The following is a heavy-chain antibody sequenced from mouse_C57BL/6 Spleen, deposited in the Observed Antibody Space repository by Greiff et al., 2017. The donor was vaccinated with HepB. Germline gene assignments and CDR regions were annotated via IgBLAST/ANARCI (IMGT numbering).Heavy chain of an antibody. CDR3: VRGDNYVVFDY. CDR1: GFTFNTYA. D-gene: IGHD1-3*01. CDR2: IRNKSSYYAT. J-gene: IGHJ2*01. Sequence: EVKLMESGGGLVQPKGSLKLSCAASGFTFNTYAMHWVRQAPGKGLEWVARIRNKSSYYATYYADSVKDRFTISRDDSQSMLYLQMNNLKTEDTAMYYCVRGDNYVVFDYWGQGTTLTVSS. V-gene: IGHV10-3*01.